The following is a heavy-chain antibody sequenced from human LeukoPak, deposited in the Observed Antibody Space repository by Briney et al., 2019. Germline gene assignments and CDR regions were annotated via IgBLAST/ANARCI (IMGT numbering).Heavy chain of an antibody. D-gene: IGHD3-10*01. CDR2: IYYSGST. Sequence: SETLSLTCTVSGGSISSNSYYWGWIRRPPGKGLEWIGSIYYSGSTYYNPSLKSRVTISVDTSKNQFSLKLSSVTAADTAVYYCAKHYGSGSYYLDYWGQGTLVTVSS. CDR1: GGSISSNSYY. J-gene: IGHJ4*02. V-gene: IGHV4-39*07. CDR3: AKHYGSGSYYLDY.